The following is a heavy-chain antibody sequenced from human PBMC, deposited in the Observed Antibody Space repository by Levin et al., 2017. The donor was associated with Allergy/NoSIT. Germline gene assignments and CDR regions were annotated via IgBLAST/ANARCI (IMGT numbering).Heavy chain of an antibody. CDR3: ARGIGGPLDY. CDR2: INHSGST. CDR1: GGSFSGYY. Sequence: PSETLSLTCAVYGGSFSGYYWSWIRQPPGKGLEWIGEINHSGSTNYNPSLKSRVTISVDTSKNQFSLKLSSVTAADTAVYYCARGIGGPLDYWGQGTLVTVSS. J-gene: IGHJ4*02. D-gene: IGHD3-16*01. V-gene: IGHV4-34*01.